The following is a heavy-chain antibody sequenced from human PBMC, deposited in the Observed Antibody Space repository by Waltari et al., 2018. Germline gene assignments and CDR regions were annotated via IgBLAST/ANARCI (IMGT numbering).Heavy chain of an antibody. V-gene: IGHV3-23*01. J-gene: IGHJ4*02. CDR3: AKDYGSSLVVGVY. CDR2: ISGSGGST. CDR1: GFTFSSYA. Sequence: EVQLLESGGGLVQPGGSLRLSCAASGFTFSSYAMSWVRQAPGKGLEWVSAISGSGGSTYYADSVKGRFTISRDNSKNSLYLQMNSLRAEDTAVYYCAKDYGSSLVVGVYWGQGTLVTVSS. D-gene: IGHD6-6*01.